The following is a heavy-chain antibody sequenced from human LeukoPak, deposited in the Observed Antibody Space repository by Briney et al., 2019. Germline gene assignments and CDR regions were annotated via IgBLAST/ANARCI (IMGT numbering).Heavy chain of an antibody. V-gene: IGHV1-46*01. J-gene: IGHJ5*02. CDR2: INPGGGST. D-gene: IGHD1-26*01. Sequence: ASVKVSCKASGYTFTSYYMHWVRQAPGQGLGWMGIINPGGGSTSYAQKFQGRVTMTRDTSTSTVYMELSSLRSEDTAVYYCARDQSGTGEGDWFVPWGQGTLVTVSS. CDR3: ARDQSGTGEGDWFVP. CDR1: GYTFTSYY.